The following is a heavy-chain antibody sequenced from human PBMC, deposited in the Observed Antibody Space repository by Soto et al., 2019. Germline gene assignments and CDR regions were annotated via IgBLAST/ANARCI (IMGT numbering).Heavy chain of an antibody. J-gene: IGHJ6*03. D-gene: IGHD2-8*01. CDR1: GFTFSTYA. V-gene: IGHV3-23*01. CDR3: AGRYCTKCVCYTNYYYYIDV. CDR2: ITTSGGNT. Sequence: EVQLLESGGGLVQPGGSLRLSCAASGFTFSTYAMSWVRQAPGKGLEWVSTITTSGGNTYYADSVQGRFTNSRDNSKNTLYLQMNSRTAEDTAVYYCAGRYCTKCVCYTNYYYYIDVWGKGTTVTVSS.